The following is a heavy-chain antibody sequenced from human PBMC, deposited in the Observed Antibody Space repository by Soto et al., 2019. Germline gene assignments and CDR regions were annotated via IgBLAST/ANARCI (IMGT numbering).Heavy chain of an antibody. Sequence: GGSLRLSCAASGFRFSDYSMNWVRQAPGKGLEWVSYISSSGSPVYYADSVKGRFTISRDTANNSLYLQMNSLRAEDTAVYYCARDPRRYSFDYWGRGTLVTVPS. CDR2: ISSSGSPV. J-gene: IGHJ4*02. D-gene: IGHD4-17*01. CDR3: ARDPRRYSFDY. CDR1: GFRFSDYS. V-gene: IGHV3-48*01.